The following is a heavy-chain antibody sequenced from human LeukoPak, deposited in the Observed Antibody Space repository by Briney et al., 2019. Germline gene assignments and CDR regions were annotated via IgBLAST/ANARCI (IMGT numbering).Heavy chain of an antibody. CDR2: ISGSGGST. J-gene: IGHJ4*02. CDR3: AKDVDSGSYYFDY. CDR1: GFTFSSYA. V-gene: IGHV3-23*01. Sequence: GGSLRLSCAASGFTFSSYAMSWVRQAPGKGLEWVSAISGSGGSTYYADSVKGRFTISRDNSKNTLCLQMNSLRAEDTAVYYCAKDVDSGSYYFDYWGQGTLVTVSS. D-gene: IGHD1-26*01.